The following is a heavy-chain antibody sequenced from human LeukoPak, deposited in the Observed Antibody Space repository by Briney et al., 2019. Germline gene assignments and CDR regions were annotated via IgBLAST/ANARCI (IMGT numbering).Heavy chain of an antibody. V-gene: IGHV4-38-2*02. CDR2: IYHSRST. D-gene: IGHD6-13*01. CDR1: GYSISSGYY. Sequence: SETLSLTCTVSGYSISSGYYCCYIRQPPAKGLEWIGSIYHSRSTYYNPSLKSRVTISVDTSKNHFSLKLSSVTGADTAVYYCARGRGSRWYDPYYYYYYMDVWGKGTTVTVSS. J-gene: IGHJ6*03. CDR3: ARGRGSRWYDPYYYYYYMDV.